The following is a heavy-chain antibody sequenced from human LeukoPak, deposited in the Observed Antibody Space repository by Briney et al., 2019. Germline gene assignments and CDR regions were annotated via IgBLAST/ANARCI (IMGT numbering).Heavy chain of an antibody. V-gene: IGHV3-11*04. Sequence: PGGSLRLSCAASGFTFSDYYMSWIRQAPGKGLEWVSYISSSGSTIYYADSVKGRFTISRDNAKNSLYLQMNSLRAEDTAVYYCAKAMEMATMSDYWGQGTLVTVSS. D-gene: IGHD5-24*01. CDR2: ISSSGSTI. CDR1: GFTFSDYY. CDR3: AKAMEMATMSDY. J-gene: IGHJ4*02.